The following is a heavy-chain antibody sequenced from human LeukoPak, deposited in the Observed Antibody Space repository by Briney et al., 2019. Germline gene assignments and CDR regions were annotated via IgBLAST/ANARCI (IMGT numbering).Heavy chain of an antibody. V-gene: IGHV4-34*01. CDR1: GGSFSGYY. Sequence: PSETLSLTCAVYGGSFSGYYWSWIRQPPGKGLEWIGEINHSGSTNYNPSLKSRVTISVDTSKNQFSLKLSSVTAADTAVYYCASSSLRTTVTTSFDYWGQGTLVTVSS. J-gene: IGHJ4*02. CDR2: INHSGST. D-gene: IGHD4-11*01. CDR3: ASSSLRTTVTTSFDY.